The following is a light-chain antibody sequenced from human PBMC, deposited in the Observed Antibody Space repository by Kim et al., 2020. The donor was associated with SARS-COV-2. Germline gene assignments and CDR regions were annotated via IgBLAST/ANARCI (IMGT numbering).Light chain of an antibody. V-gene: IGLV1-36*01. Sequence: HRVTISCYGSSSNIVNNDVNWYQQLPGKAPRLLIYADDVLPAGVSGRFSGATSGTSVSLAINGLQSDDEADYFCASWDDALNAGVFGGGTQLTVL. CDR2: ADD. J-gene: IGLJ3*02. CDR3: ASWDDALNAGV. CDR1: SSNIVNND.